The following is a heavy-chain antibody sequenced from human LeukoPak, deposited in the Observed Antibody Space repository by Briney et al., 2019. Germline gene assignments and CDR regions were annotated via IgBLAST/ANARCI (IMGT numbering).Heavy chain of an antibody. CDR2: ISSSSSTI. V-gene: IGHV3-48*01. CDR1: GFTFSSYS. CDR3: ARDPQYFDY. J-gene: IGHJ4*02. Sequence: GGSLRLSCAASGFTFSSYSMNWVRQAPGKGLEWVSYISSSSSTIYYADSVKGRFTISRDNAKNSLYLQTNSLRAEDTAVYYCARDPQYFDYWGQGTLVTVSS.